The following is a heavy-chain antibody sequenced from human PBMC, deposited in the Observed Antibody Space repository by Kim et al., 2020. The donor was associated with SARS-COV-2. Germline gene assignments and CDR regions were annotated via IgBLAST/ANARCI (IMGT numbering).Heavy chain of an antibody. CDR1: GGSISSYY. Sequence: SETLSLTCTVSGGSISSYYWSWIRQPPGKGLEWIGYIYYSGSTNYNPSLKSRVTISVDTSKNQFSLKLSSVTAADTAVYYCARDHSWGPRYGMYSSGYSRFYYGMDVWGQGTTGTVSS. CDR3: ARDHSWGPRYGMYSSGYSRFYYGMDV. J-gene: IGHJ6*02. CDR2: IYYSGST. V-gene: IGHV4-59*01. D-gene: IGHD6-19*01.